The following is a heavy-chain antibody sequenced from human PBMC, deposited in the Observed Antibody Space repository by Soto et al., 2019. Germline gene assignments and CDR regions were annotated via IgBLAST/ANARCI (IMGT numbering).Heavy chain of an antibody. V-gene: IGHV3-21*01. CDR2: ISPTSGAI. J-gene: IGHJ4*02. Sequence: EVHPVESGGGLVKSGGSLRVSCTASGFTFSDYSMHWVRQAPGKGLEWVSSISPTSGAIYYADSVKGRFTISRDNAKNSLFLQMNSLRAEDTAVYSCARGSAHIQVQTFDYWGQGTLVTVSS. CDR3: ARGSAHIQVQTFDY. D-gene: IGHD1-1*01. CDR1: GFTFSDYS.